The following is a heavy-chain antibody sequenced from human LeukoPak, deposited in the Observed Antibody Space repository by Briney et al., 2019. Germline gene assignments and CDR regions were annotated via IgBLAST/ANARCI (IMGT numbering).Heavy chain of an antibody. V-gene: IGHV3-30*02. CDR1: GFTFSSYG. D-gene: IGHD3-22*01. CDR3: ARETYYYDSSGYYSDY. Sequence: GGSLRLSCAASGFTFSSYGMHWVRQAPGKGLEWVAFIRYDGSNKYYADSVKGRFTISRDNSKNTLYLQMNSLRAEDTAVYYCARETYYYDSSGYYSDYWGQGTLVTVSS. CDR2: IRYDGSNK. J-gene: IGHJ4*02.